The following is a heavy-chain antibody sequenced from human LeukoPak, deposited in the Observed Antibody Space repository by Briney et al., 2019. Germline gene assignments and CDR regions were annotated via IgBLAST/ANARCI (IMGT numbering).Heavy chain of an antibody. CDR1: GYTFTGYY. D-gene: IGHD6-19*01. V-gene: IGHV1-2*06. CDR2: INPNSGGT. J-gene: IGHJ4*02. CDR3: ARDSSSGWYYFDC. Sequence: GASVEVSCKASGYTFTGYYMDWVRQAPGQGLEWMGRINPNSGGTNYAQKFQGRVTMTRDTSISTAYMELSSLRSDDTAMYYCARDSSSGWYYFDCWGQGTLVTVSS.